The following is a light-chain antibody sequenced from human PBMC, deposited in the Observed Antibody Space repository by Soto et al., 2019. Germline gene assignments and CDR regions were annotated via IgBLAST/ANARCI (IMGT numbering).Light chain of an antibody. Sequence: QSVLTQPASVSGSPGQSITISCTGTSSDVGGYNYVSWYQQYPGKAPKLMIYEVSNRPSGVSSRFSGSKSGNTASLTISGLQAENEGDYYCNSYTSSSTLVFGGGTKLTVL. V-gene: IGLV2-14*01. J-gene: IGLJ3*02. CDR2: EVS. CDR3: NSYTSSSTLV. CDR1: SSDVGGYNY.